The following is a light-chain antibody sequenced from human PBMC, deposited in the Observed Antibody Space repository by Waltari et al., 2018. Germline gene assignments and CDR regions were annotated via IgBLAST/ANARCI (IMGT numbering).Light chain of an antibody. CDR2: WAS. V-gene: IGKV4-1*01. CDR1: QSVLYSSNNKNY. CDR3: QQYYSTPYT. J-gene: IGKJ2*01. Sequence: DIVMTQSPDSLAVSLGERPTINRTSSQSVLYSSNNKNYLAWYQQKPGQPPKLLIYWASTRESGVPDRFSGSGSGTDFTLTISSLQAEDVAVYYCQQYYSTPYTFGQGPSWRSN.